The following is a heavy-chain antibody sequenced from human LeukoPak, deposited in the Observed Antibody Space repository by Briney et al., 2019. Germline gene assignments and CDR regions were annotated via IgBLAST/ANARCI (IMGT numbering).Heavy chain of an antibody. J-gene: IGHJ4*02. CDR3: AKAPVTTCRGAYCYPFDY. CDR2: ISGSGSTI. CDR1: GFRFSDFY. D-gene: IGHD2-21*01. V-gene: IGHV3-11*01. Sequence: GGSLRLSCASSGFRFSDFYMSWIRQTPGKGLEWISYISGSGSTIYNADSLKGRFTISRDSSKNTLFLQMNRLRPEDAAVYYCAKAPVTTCRGAYCYPFDYWGQGTLVTVSS.